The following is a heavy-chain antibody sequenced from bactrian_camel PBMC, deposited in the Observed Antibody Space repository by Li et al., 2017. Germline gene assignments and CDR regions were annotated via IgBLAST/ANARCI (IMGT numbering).Heavy chain of an antibody. D-gene: IGHD3*01. CDR3: TAVSGY. V-gene: IGHV3S61*01. Sequence: HVQLVESGGGSVQAGGSLTLSCTVSGYTRSQAYMGWFRQAPGKKREGVAYIWTGDGSTGHADSVAGRFTISQDNAKNVLYLQMNSLKAEDTAVYYCTAVSGYWGQGTQVTVS. CDR2: IWTGDGST. J-gene: IGHJ6*01. CDR1: GYTRSQAY.